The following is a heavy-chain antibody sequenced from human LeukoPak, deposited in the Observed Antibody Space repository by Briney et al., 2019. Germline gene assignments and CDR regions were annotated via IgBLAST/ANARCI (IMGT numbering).Heavy chain of an antibody. V-gene: IGHV4-39*02. CDR3: AREGRIHSSRSLDY. D-gene: IGHD6-13*01. CDR2: IYYSGST. Sequence: SETLSLTCTVSGGSISSSSYYWGWIRQPPGKGREWIGSIYYSGSTYYNPSLKSRVTISVDTSKNQFSLKLSSVTAADTAVYYCAREGRIHSSRSLDYWGQGTLVTVSS. CDR1: GGSISSSSYY. J-gene: IGHJ4*02.